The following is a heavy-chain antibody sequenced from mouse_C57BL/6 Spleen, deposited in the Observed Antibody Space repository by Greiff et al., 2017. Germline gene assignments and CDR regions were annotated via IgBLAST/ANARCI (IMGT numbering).Heavy chain of an antibody. Sequence: VQLQQPGAELVKPGASVMLSCKASGYTFTSYWMHWVKQRPGQGLEWIGMIHPNSGSTNYNEKFKSKATLTVDKSSSTAYMQLSSLTSEDSAVYYCASPSYYSNSPFAYWGQGTLVTVSA. CDR2: IHPNSGST. J-gene: IGHJ3*01. CDR1: GYTFTSYW. D-gene: IGHD2-5*01. V-gene: IGHV1-64*01. CDR3: ASPSYYSNSPFAY.